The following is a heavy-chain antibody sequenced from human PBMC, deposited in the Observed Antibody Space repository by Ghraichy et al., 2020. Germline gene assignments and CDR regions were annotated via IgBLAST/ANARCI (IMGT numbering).Heavy chain of an antibody. V-gene: IGHV3-23*01. CDR1: GFTFSSYA. CDR3: ASRTYYDILTGYEYYYYGMDV. CDR2: ISGSGGST. D-gene: IGHD3-9*01. Sequence: GGSLRLSCAASGFTFSSYAMSWVRQAPGKGLEWVSAISGSGGSTYYADSVKGRFTISRDNSKNTLYLQMNSLRAEDMAVYYCASRTYYDILTGYEYYYYGMDVWGQGTTVTVSS. J-gene: IGHJ6*02.